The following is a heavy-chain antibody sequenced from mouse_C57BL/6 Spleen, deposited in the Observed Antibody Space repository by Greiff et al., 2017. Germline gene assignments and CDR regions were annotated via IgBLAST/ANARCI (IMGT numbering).Heavy chain of an antibody. CDR2: IYPGDGDT. J-gene: IGHJ4*01. CDR1: GYAISSTW. CDR3: AGYYYAMEH. V-gene: IGHV1-82*01. Sequence: QVQLKESVPELVKPGASVKISCKASGYAISSTWMNWVKQRPGKGLEWIGRIYPGDGDTTYNGKFQGKATLTADKSSSTAYMQLSSLTSEDSAVYFCAGYYYAMEHWGQGTSVTVSA. D-gene: IGHD2-2*01.